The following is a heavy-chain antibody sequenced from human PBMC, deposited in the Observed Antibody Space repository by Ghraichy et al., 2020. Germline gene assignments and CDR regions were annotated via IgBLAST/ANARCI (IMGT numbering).Heavy chain of an antibody. CDR1: GGSISSSNW. D-gene: IGHD3-10*01. CDR2: IYHSGST. J-gene: IGHJ4*02. CDR3: ARAPGAYGSGDHYFDY. V-gene: IGHV4-4*02. Sequence: SETLSLTCAVSGGSISSSNWWSWVRQPPGKGLEWIGEIYHSGSTNYNPSLKSRVTISVDKSKNQFSLKLSSVTAADTAVYYCARAPGAYGSGDHYFDYWGQGTLVTVSS.